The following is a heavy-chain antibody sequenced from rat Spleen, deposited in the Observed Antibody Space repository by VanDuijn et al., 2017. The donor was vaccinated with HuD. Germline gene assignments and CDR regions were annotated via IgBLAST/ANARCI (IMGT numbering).Heavy chain of an antibody. Sequence: VQLKESGPGLVQPSQTLSLTCTVSGFSLTNYHVSWVRQPPGKSLVWMGTIWSGGNTYYDSAVQSRLSISRDTSKSRVFLKMNSLQTEDTATYYCVRANRDSYAHFDYWGQGVMVTVSS. J-gene: IGHJ2*01. CDR3: VRANRDSYAHFDY. CDR1: GFSLTNYH. D-gene: IGHD1-12*01. CDR2: IWSGGNT. V-gene: IGHV2S1*01.